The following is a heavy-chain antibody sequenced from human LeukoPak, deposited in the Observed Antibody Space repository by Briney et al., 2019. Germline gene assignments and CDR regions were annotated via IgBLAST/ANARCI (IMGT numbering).Heavy chain of an antibody. J-gene: IGHJ4*01. V-gene: IGHV4-59*08. CDR1: GGSIRSYW. CDR3: AKSDYDGNYYFDS. CDR2: IYYRRST. Sequence: SETLSLTCIVSGGSIRSYWWSWIRQPPGKGLQWIGYIYYRRSTDYNPSLKSRVTISLDTSRNQFSLKLNSVTAADTAIYYCAKSDYDGNYYFDSWGPGTLVTVSS. D-gene: IGHD4-23*01.